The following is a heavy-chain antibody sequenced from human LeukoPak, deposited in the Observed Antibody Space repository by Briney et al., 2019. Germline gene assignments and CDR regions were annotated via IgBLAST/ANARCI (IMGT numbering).Heavy chain of an antibody. CDR1: GYTFTSYY. Sequence: ASVKVSCKASGYTFTSYYMHWVRQAPGQGLEWMGIINPSGGSTSYAQKFQGRVTMTRDMSTSTVYMELSSLRSEDTAVYYCARALWGEEFDPWGQGTLVTVSS. CDR2: INPSGGST. J-gene: IGHJ5*02. CDR3: ARALWGEEFDP. D-gene: IGHD1-26*01. V-gene: IGHV1-46*01.